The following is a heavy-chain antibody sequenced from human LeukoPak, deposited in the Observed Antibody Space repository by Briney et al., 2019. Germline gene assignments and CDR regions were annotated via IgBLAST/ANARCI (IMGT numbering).Heavy chain of an antibody. CDR3: ARDQGSLTRSWYTGY. V-gene: IGHV1-2*06. Sequence: ASVKVSCKASGYTFTGYHIHWVRQAPGQGLEWMGRINPYSGDTNFAQKFQGRVTMTRDTSITTAYMDLSSRTPDDTAVYFCARDQGSLTRSWYTGYWGQGTQVTVSS. D-gene: IGHD6-13*01. CDR1: GYTFTGYH. CDR2: INPYSGDT. J-gene: IGHJ4*02.